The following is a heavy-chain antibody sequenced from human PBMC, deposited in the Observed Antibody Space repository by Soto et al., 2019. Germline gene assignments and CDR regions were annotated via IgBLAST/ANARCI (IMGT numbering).Heavy chain of an antibody. J-gene: IGHJ3*02. D-gene: IGHD1-26*01. CDR1: GFTFSSYD. V-gene: IGHV3-13*01. CDR2: IGTAGDT. Sequence: GGSLRLSCAASGFTFSSYDMHWVRQATGKGLEWVSAIGTAGDTYYPGSVKGRFTISRENAKNSLYLQMNSLRAGDTAVYYCARGAGVGATAGDAFDIWGQGTMVTVSS. CDR3: ARGAGVGATAGDAFDI.